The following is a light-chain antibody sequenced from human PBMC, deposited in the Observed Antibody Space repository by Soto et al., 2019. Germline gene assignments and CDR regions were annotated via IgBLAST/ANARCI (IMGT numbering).Light chain of an antibody. CDR2: ATS. J-gene: IGKJ2*01. Sequence: DIQITQSPCSLSASVGDRVTITGRPSQSIPNLVDWSPPEPITAPTLLIYATSSLQRGVSSRSSGSISGTDFTLTISSLQPEDSAPHYCQQSYSLPYTFGQGTKLDIK. CDR3: QQSYSLPYT. CDR1: QSIPNL. V-gene: IGKV1-39*01.